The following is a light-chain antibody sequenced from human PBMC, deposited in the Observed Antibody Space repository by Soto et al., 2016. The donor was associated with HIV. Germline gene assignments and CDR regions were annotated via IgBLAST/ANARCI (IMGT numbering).Light chain of an antibody. CDR2: GKD. V-gene: IGLV3-19*01. Sequence: SSELTQDPAVSVALGQTVRITCQGDSLRSYYASWYQQKPGQAPVLVIYGKDNRPSGIPDRFSGSSSGNTASLTITGAQAEDEADYYCGRPGTAGGTSVWVFGGGTKLTVV. CDR3: GRPGTAGGTSVWV. CDR1: SLRSYY. J-gene: IGLJ3*02.